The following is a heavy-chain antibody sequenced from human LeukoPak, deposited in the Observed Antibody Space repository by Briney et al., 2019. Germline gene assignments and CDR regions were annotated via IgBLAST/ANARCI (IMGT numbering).Heavy chain of an antibody. CDR2: IIPIFGTA. D-gene: IGHD5-24*01. CDR1: GGTFSNYA. Sequence: SVKVSCKPSGGTFSNYAISWVRQAPGQGLEWMGGIIPIFGTANYAQKFQGRVTISADESTRTAYMELSSLRSEDTAVYYCGRGGSRMATIAIADYWGQGTLVTVSS. V-gene: IGHV1-69*01. CDR3: GRGGSRMATIAIADY. J-gene: IGHJ4*02.